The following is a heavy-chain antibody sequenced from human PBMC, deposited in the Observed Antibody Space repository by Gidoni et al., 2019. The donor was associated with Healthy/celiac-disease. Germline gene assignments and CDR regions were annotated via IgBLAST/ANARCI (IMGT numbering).Heavy chain of an antibody. D-gene: IGHD3-10*01. Sequence: EVQLVESGGGLVQPGGSLRLSCAASGFTFSSYWMSWIARQAQGKGLEWVANIKQDGSEKYYVDSVKGRFTISRDNAKNSLYLQMNSLRAEDTAVYYCARGRWFGELLDYYYGMDVWGQGTTVTVSS. CDR1: GFTFSSYW. CDR2: IKQDGSEK. CDR3: ARGRWFGELLDYYYGMDV. V-gene: IGHV3-7*01. J-gene: IGHJ6*02.